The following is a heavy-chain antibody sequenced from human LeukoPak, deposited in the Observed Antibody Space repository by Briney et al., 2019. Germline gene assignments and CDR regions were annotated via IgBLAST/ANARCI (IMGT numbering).Heavy chain of an antibody. CDR1: GFTLRSYG. CDR2: IWHDGSVL. D-gene: IGHD3-10*01. CDR3: ARANYYSSGSYYGMDV. V-gene: IGHV3-33*01. Sequence: PGRSLRLSCAASGFTLRSYGMHWVRQAPGEGLEWVAVIWHDGSVLDYSESVKGRFTVSRDNRKNTLYLQMDSLRAEDTAVYYCARANYYSSGSYYGMDVWGQGTTVTVSS. J-gene: IGHJ6*02.